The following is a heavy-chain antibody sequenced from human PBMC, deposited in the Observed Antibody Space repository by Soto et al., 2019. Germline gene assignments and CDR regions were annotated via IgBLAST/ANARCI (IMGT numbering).Heavy chain of an antibody. D-gene: IGHD4-17*01. V-gene: IGHV3-33*01. Sequence: QVQLVESGGGVVQPGRSLRLSCAASGFTFSSYGMHWVRQAPGKGLEWVAVIWYDGSNKYYADSVKGRFTISRDNSKNTMYLQMNSLRAEDTAVYYCARAGNYGDYDWYNWFDPWGQGTLVTVSS. CDR3: ARAGNYGDYDWYNWFDP. J-gene: IGHJ5*02. CDR2: IWYDGSNK. CDR1: GFTFSSYG.